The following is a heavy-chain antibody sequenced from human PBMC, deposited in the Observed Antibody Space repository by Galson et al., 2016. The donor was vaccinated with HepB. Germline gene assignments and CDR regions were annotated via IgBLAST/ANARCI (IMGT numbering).Heavy chain of an antibody. D-gene: IGHD1-26*01. CDR2: IKQDGNKK. CDR1: GFTFSRIA. V-gene: IGHV3-7*03. J-gene: IGHJ4*02. Sequence: SLRLSCAASGFTFSRIAMHWVRQAPGKGLEWVANIKQDGNKKEYVDSVKGRFTTSRDNAKNSFYLQMNSLRADDTAVYYCAREGEGGFDYWGQGTLVTVSS. CDR3: AREGEGGFDY.